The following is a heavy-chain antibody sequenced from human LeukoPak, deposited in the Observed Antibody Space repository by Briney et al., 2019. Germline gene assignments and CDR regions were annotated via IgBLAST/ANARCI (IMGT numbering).Heavy chain of an antibody. V-gene: IGHV4-39*07. Sequence: SETLSLTCTVSGGSISSSSYYWGWIRQPPGKGLEWIGSIYYSGSTYYNPSLKSRVTISVDTSTNQFSLKLSSVTAADTAVYYCARELIAARLGAWFDPWGQGTLVTVSS. CDR1: GGSISSSSYY. D-gene: IGHD6-6*01. J-gene: IGHJ5*02. CDR2: IYYSGST. CDR3: ARELIAARLGAWFDP.